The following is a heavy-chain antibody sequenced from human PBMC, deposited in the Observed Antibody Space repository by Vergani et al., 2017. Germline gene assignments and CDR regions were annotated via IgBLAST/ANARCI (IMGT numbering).Heavy chain of an antibody. V-gene: IGHV1-3*01. CDR1: GYTFTSYA. CDR3: ASAGGSYRSFDD. J-gene: IGHJ4*02. Sequence: QVQLVQSGAEVKKPGASVKVSCKASGYTFTSYAMHWVRQAPGQRLEWMGWINAGNGNTKYSKKFQGRVTITRDTSASPAYMELSSLGSEDTAVYYCASAGGSYRSFDDWGQGTLVTVSS. CDR2: INAGNGNT. D-gene: IGHD1-26*01.